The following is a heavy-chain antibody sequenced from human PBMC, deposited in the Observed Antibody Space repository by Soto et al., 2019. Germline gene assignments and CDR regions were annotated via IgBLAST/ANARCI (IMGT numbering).Heavy chain of an antibody. Sequence: SSVKVSCQASGGTYSSYAISGVRQAPGQGLEGMGGIIPSFGTANYAKKFQGRVTNTEDESTSTAYIEMNSLRTEDTAVYFFARNNPMIVTGCGFDIWGQGTMVTVSS. CDR2: IIPSFGTA. V-gene: IGHV1-69*13. CDR1: GGTYSSYA. D-gene: IGHD3-22*01. CDR3: ARNNPMIVTGCGFDI. J-gene: IGHJ3*02.